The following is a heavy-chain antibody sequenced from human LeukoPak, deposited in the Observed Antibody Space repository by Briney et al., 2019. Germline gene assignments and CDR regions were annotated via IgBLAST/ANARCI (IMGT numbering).Heavy chain of an antibody. J-gene: IGHJ6*03. V-gene: IGHV1-2*02. D-gene: IGHD1-1*01. CDR1: GYAFTGYF. CDR2: LNPDSGST. CDR3: ARGLKNVFFSYYLDV. Sequence: ASVKVSCKTSGYAFTGYFIHWVRQVPGQGLEWMGWLNPDSGSTKSAEKFQGRVTMTRGTSVSTAYMDLTSLKSDDAGLYYCARGLKNVFFSYYLDVWGKGTTVTVSS.